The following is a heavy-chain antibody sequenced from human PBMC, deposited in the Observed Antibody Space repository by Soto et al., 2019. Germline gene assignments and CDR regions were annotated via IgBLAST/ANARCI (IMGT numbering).Heavy chain of an antibody. CDR2: IYASGST. CDR1: GGSISSYY. V-gene: IGHV4-4*07. D-gene: IGHD3-10*01. J-gene: IGHJ6*02. CDR3: ARDYYGSVSYDHYYYYGMDV. Sequence: SETLSLTCTVSGGSISSYYWSWIRQPAGKGLELIGRIYASGSTNYNPSLKSRVTMSVDTSKNQLSLKLNSVTAADTAVYYCARDYYGSVSYDHYYYYGMDVWGQGTTVT.